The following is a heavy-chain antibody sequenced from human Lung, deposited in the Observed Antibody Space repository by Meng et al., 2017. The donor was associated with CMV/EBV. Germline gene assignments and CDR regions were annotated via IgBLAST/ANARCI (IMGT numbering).Heavy chain of an antibody. J-gene: IGHJ5*02. D-gene: IGHD3-22*01. CDR3: ARGSYYYDSSGPFDP. Sequence: SVXVSXXAFAYTFTGYYLHWVRQAPGQGLEWMGWINANSGGTNYAQKFQGRVTMTRDTAIGTASMSLSRLRSDDTAVYYCARGSYYYDSSGPFDPWGQGTLVXVSS. CDR2: INANSGGT. V-gene: IGHV1-2*02. CDR1: AYTFTGYY.